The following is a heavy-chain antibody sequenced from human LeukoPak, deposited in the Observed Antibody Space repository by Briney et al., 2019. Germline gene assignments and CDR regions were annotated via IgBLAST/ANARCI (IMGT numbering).Heavy chain of an antibody. V-gene: IGHV4-59*01. CDR3: ARGFPREAFAY. D-gene: IGHD1-26*01. CDR1: CGSISSYY. Sequence: SETLSLTCTVSCGSISSYYCSWIRQPPGKGLEWIGYIYYSGSTNYNPSLKSRVTIPVDTSQNQFSLKLSSVTAADTAVYYCARGFPREAFAYWGRGTLVTVSS. J-gene: IGHJ4*02. CDR2: IYYSGST.